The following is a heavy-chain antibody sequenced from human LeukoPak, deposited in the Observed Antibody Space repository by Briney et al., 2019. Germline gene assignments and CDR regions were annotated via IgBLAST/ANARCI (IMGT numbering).Heavy chain of an antibody. CDR2: IIPIFGTA. CDR3: ARGSLADYDFWSGSRYYMDV. CDR1: GGTFSSYA. D-gene: IGHD3-3*01. V-gene: IGHV1-69*05. Sequence: EASVKVSCKASGGTFSSYAISWVRQAPGQGLEWMGGIIPIFGTANYAQKFQGRVTITTDESTSTAYMELSSLRSEDTAVYYCARGSLADYDFWSGSRYYMDVWGKGTTVTVSS. J-gene: IGHJ6*03.